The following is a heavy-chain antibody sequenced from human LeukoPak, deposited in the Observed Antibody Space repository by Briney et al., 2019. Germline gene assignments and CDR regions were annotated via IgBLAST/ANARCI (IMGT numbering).Heavy chain of an antibody. CDR1: GFTFSSYA. Sequence: GGSLRLSCAASGFTFSSYAMHWVRQAPGKGLEWVAVISYEGNNKDYADSVKGRFTISRGNSKNTLYLQMNSLRAEDTAVYYCATSRDYYDNNGYYPYYFDYWGQGTLVTVSS. D-gene: IGHD3-22*01. J-gene: IGHJ4*02. CDR2: ISYEGNNK. V-gene: IGHV3-30-3*01. CDR3: ATSRDYYDNNGYYPYYFDY.